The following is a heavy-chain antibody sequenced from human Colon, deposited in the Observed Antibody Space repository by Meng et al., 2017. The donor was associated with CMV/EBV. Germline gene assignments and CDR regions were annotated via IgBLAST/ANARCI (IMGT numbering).Heavy chain of an antibody. V-gene: IGHV3-23*01. CDR1: GYTFGSYG. CDR3: AKDRMIVDPQGFDF. CDR2: LSGRGETS. Sequence: GESLKISCVASGYTFGSYGVSWVRQAPGKGLEWVAGLSGRGETSYFADSVKGRFTISRDNSKNTVFLQLNSLRAEDTAIYYCAKDRMIVDPQGFDFWGQGTTVTVSS. J-gene: IGHJ6*02. D-gene: IGHD3-22*01.